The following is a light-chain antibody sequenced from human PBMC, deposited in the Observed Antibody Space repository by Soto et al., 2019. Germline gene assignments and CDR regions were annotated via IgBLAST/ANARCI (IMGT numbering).Light chain of an antibody. CDR3: QNYNSAPIT. CDR1: QGINNY. J-gene: IGKJ5*01. CDR2: DAS. Sequence: DIQMTQSPSSLAASVGDRVTISCRASQGINNYLAWYHQRPGKAPELLIYDASTLQTGVPSRFSGSGSGTDFTLTISSLQPDDFATYYCQNYNSAPITFGQGTRLDIE. V-gene: IGKV1-27*01.